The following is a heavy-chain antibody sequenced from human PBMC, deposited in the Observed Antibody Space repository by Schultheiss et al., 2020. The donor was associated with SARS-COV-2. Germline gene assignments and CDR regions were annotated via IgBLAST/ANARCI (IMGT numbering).Heavy chain of an antibody. D-gene: IGHD6-13*01. V-gene: IGHV1-18*01. CDR2: ISPYNGNT. CDR3: ARGGYSSSWYFDY. J-gene: IGHJ4*02. Sequence: ASVKVSCKASGYTFTSYDINWVRQATGQGLEWMGWISPYNGNTDYGPKFQGRVSMTTDTSTTTAYLELRSLRSEDTAVYYCARGGYSSSWYFDYWGQGTLVTVSS. CDR1: GYTFTSYD.